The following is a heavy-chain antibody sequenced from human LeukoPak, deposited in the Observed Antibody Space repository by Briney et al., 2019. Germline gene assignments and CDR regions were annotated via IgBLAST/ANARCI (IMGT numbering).Heavy chain of an antibody. CDR2: IISSSDYI. CDR3: ARDRVPRATRGTFDY. Sequence: PGGSLRLSCVASVFTFDDYSLNWVRQAPGKGLEGVAAIISSSDYIYYADSMRGLFTISRDNAKNSLYLPMHSLRVEDTALYYCARDRVPRATRGTFDYWGQGTPVIVSS. V-gene: IGHV3-21*01. D-gene: IGHD1-26*01. J-gene: IGHJ4*02. CDR1: VFTFDDYS.